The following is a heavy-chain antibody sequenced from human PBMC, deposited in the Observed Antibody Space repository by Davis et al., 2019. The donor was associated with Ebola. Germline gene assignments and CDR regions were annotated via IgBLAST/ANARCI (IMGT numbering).Heavy chain of an antibody. Sequence: SETLSLTCAVYGGSFSGYYWSWIRQPPGKGLEWIGYIYYSGSTNYNPSLKSRVTISVDTSKNQFSLKLSSVTAADTAVYYCARHVGFYDFWSGYYDYYYYGMDVWGQGTTVTVSS. CDR1: GGSFSGYY. V-gene: IGHV4-59*08. J-gene: IGHJ6*02. CDR3: ARHVGFYDFWSGYYDYYYYGMDV. CDR2: IYYSGST. D-gene: IGHD3-3*01.